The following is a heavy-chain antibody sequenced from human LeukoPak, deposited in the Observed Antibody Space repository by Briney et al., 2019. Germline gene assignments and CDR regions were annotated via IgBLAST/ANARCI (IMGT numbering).Heavy chain of an antibody. CDR3: ARDGEWAAHGQVTQIWLDP. V-gene: IGHV3-20*01. CDR1: GFTFDDYG. CDR2: INWNGGST. D-gene: IGHD3-10*01. Sequence: GGSLRLSCAASGFTFDDYGMSWVRQAPGKGLEWVSGINWNGGSTGYADSVKGRFTISRDNAKNSLYLQMNSLRAEDTALYHCARDGEWAAHGQVTQIWLDPWGQGTLVTVSS. J-gene: IGHJ5*02.